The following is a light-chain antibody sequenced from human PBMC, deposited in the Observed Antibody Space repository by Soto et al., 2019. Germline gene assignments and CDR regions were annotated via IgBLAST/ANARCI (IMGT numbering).Light chain of an antibody. CDR1: QSLVYSDGNTY. CDR2: KVS. V-gene: IGKV2-30*01. Sequence: DVVMTQSPLSLPVTLGQPASISCRSSQSLVYSDGNTYLTWFQQRPGQSPRRLIYKVSNRDSGVPDRVSGSGSGSDFTLEISRVEAEDVGVYYCKQGTHWPRYTFGQGTKLEIK. CDR3: KQGTHWPRYT. J-gene: IGKJ2*01.